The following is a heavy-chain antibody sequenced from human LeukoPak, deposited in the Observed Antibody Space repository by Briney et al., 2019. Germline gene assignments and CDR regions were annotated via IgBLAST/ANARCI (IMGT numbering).Heavy chain of an antibody. Sequence: SVKLTCKASGYTFTTYYMHWVRQAPGQGLEWKGIINPGGGSTSYAQRLKGRVTMTSDTSTSTVYMELSSLRSEDTAVYYCARPAPTGVDAFDIWGQGTLVTVSS. CDR1: GYTFTTYY. J-gene: IGHJ3*02. CDR2: INPGGGST. V-gene: IGHV1-46*01. CDR3: ARPAPTGVDAFDI. D-gene: IGHD3-10*01.